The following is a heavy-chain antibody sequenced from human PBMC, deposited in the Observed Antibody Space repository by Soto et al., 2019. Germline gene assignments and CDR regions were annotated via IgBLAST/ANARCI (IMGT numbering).Heavy chain of an antibody. D-gene: IGHD3-3*01. CDR2: IYSGGST. V-gene: IGHV3-66*01. CDR3: ARVTYDFWSGYPPSYAFGI. CDR1: GFTVSSNY. Sequence: GGSLRHSCAASGFTVSSNYMSWVRQAPGKGLELVSVIYSGGSTYYADSVKGRFTISRDNSKNTLYLQMNSLRAEDTAVYYCARVTYDFWSGYPPSYAFGIWGQGTMVTVSS. J-gene: IGHJ3*02.